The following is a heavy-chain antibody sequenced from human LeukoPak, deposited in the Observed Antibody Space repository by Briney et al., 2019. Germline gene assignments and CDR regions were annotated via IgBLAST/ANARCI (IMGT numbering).Heavy chain of an antibody. V-gene: IGHV3-30*18. CDR2: VSAHGTTK. CDR1: KFTFSNYG. D-gene: IGHD3-10*01. J-gene: IGHJ4*02. CDR3: AKEFDSGGYGANFDS. Sequence: GRSLRLSCTGSKFTFSNYGMQWVRHAPGKGLEWVAVVSAHGTTKYYTDSVKGRFTISRDNSRNTMYLQMNSLRAEDTAVYYCAKEFDSGGYGANFDSWGQGTLVTVSS.